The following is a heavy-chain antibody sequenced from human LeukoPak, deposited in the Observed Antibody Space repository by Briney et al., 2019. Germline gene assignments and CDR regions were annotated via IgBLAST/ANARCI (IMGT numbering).Heavy chain of an antibody. J-gene: IGHJ4*02. CDR3: ARAPLFDYGDQGANFDY. CDR2: MNPNSGNT. CDR1: GYTFTSYD. D-gene: IGHD4-17*01. Sequence: ASVKVSCKASGYTFTSYDINWVRQATVQGLEWMGWMNPNSGNTGYAQKFQGRVTMTRNTSISTAYMELSSLRSEDTAVYYCARAPLFDYGDQGANFDYWGQGTLVTVSS. V-gene: IGHV1-8*01.